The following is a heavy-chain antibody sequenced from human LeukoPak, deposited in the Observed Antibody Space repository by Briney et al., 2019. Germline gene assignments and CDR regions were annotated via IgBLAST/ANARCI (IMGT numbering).Heavy chain of an antibody. V-gene: IGHV3-66*02. Sequence: GGSLRLSCVASGFTVNRNVMSWVRQAPGKGLEWVSLIYSDDRAFYADSVKGRFTISRNKSKNTLFLQMSSLKPEDTAIYYCARDLAGFEEPRYYYYMDVWGKGTTVTVS. D-gene: IGHD1-14*01. CDR2: IYSDDRA. CDR3: ARDLAGFEEPRYYYYMDV. J-gene: IGHJ6*03. CDR1: GFTVNRNV.